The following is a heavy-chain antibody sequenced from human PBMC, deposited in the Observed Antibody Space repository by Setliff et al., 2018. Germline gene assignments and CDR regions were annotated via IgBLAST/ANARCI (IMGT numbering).Heavy chain of an antibody. CDR2: IYPGDSDS. Sequence: GESLKISCKGSGYSFTNYWIGWVRQMPGKGLEWMGIIYPGDSDSRYSPSFQGQVTISADKSISTAYLQWSSLKASDTAMYYCARLGSYGSTIPYYFDYWGQGTLVTAPQ. CDR3: ARLGSYGSTIPYYFDY. V-gene: IGHV5-51*01. CDR1: GYSFTNYW. J-gene: IGHJ4*02. D-gene: IGHD5-18*01.